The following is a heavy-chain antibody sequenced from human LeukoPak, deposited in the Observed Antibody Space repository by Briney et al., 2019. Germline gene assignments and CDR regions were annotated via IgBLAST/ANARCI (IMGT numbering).Heavy chain of an antibody. CDR3: ARDWQYSSGWYDGYYFDY. Sequence: PGGSLRLSCAASGFTFSSYWMSWVRQAPGKGLEWVANIKQDGSEKYYVDSVKGRFTISRDNAKNSLYLQMNGLRAEDTAVYYCARDWQYSSGWYDGYYFDYWGQGTLVTVSS. CDR1: GFTFSSYW. D-gene: IGHD6-19*01. J-gene: IGHJ4*02. CDR2: IKQDGSEK. V-gene: IGHV3-7*03.